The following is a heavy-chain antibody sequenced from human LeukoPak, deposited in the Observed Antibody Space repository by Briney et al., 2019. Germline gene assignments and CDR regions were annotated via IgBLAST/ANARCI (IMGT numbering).Heavy chain of an antibody. CDR2: ISGSGGST. V-gene: IGHV3-23*01. CDR1: GFTFSSYA. D-gene: IGHD6-13*01. Sequence: QPGGSLRLSCAASGFTFSSYAMSWVRRAPGKGLEWVSAISGSGGSTYYADSAKGRFTISRDNSKNTLYLQMNSLRAEDTAVYYCAPAAAYSSSWPDFDYWGQGTLVTVSS. J-gene: IGHJ4*02. CDR3: APAAAYSSSWPDFDY.